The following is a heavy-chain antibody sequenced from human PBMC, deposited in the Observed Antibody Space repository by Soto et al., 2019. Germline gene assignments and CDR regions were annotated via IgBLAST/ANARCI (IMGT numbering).Heavy chain of an antibody. CDR3: AKTPSSRTITGYFDY. J-gene: IGHJ4*02. Sequence: GGSLRLSCAASGFTFSIYAMSWVRQAPGKGLEWVSAISGSGGSTYYADSVKGRFTISRDNSKNTLYLQMNSLRAEDTAVYYCAKTPSSRTITGYFDYWGQGTLVTVSS. V-gene: IGHV3-23*01. CDR1: GFTFSIYA. CDR2: ISGSGGST. D-gene: IGHD1-1*01.